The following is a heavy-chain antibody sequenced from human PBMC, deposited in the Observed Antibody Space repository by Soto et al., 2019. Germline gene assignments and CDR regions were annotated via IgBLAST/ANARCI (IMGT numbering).Heavy chain of an antibody. CDR2: TMPVFGTV. V-gene: IGHV1-69*06. D-gene: IGHD3-10*01. CDR1: RGTFGNYA. J-gene: IGHJ6*02. CDR3: ARVSVPGIYGEDV. Sequence: QVQLVQSGAEVKKPGSSVKVSCKASRGTFGNYAVSWVLQAPGQGLEWMGGTMPVFGTVNYAQKFQGRVTISADKFTNTAYMELSSLRSEDTAVYYCARVSVPGIYGEDVWGQGTTVTVSS.